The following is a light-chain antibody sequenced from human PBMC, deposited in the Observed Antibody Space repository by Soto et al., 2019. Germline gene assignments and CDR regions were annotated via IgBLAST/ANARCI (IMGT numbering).Light chain of an antibody. CDR1: QSVSSD. J-gene: IGKJ5*01. CDR3: QKYNNWPLA. V-gene: IGKV3-15*01. Sequence: EIVMTQSPATLSLSPGERATLSCRASQSVSSDLAWYQQKPGQAPRXLIYGASTRATGIPARFSGSGSGTELTLTISSLQSEDFEVYYGQKYNNWPLAFGQGTRLEIK. CDR2: GAS.